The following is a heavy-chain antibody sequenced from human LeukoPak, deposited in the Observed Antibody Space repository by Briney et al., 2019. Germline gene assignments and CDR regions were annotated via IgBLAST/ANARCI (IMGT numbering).Heavy chain of an antibody. CDR1: GFTFSSYS. J-gene: IGHJ4*02. CDR3: ARLHYDVLTGPFDY. D-gene: IGHD3-9*01. CDR2: ISSSSSYI. Sequence: GGSLRLSCAASGFTFSSYSMNWVRQAPGKGLEWVSSISSSSSYIYSADSVKGRFTISRETSKNTLWLQMNSLRAEDTAVYYCARLHYDVLTGPFDYWGQGTLVTVSS. V-gene: IGHV3-21*01.